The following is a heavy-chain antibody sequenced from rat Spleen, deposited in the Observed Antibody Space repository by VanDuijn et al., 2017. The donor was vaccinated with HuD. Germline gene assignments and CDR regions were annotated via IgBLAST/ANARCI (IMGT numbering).Heavy chain of an antibody. D-gene: IGHD1-2*01. Sequence: QVQLKESGPGLVQPSQTLSLTCTVSGFSLTRYNVHWVRQSTGKGLEWLGLIWTGGNTGYNSALKSRLTFSRDTSKNQVFLKMTSLQTDDTGTYCCTRGHGSYALWYFDFWGPGTMVTVSS. CDR1: GFSLTRYN. CDR2: IWTGGNT. CDR3: TRGHGSYALWYFDF. V-gene: IGHV2-30*01. J-gene: IGHJ1*01.